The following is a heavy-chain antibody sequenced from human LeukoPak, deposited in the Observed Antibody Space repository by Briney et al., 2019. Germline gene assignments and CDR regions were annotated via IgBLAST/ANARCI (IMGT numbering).Heavy chain of an antibody. Sequence: QPGGSLRLSCAASGFTFSSYAMTWVRQAPGKGLEWVSGIRSSGGSTYYADSVKGRFTISRSNSNNTLNLQMSNLRAEDTAVYYCAKTLGSGGTWGSSMDVWGKGTTVIVSS. CDR2: IRSSGGST. J-gene: IGHJ6*03. V-gene: IGHV3-23*01. CDR1: GFTFSSYA. D-gene: IGHD2-15*01. CDR3: AKTLGSGGTWGSSMDV.